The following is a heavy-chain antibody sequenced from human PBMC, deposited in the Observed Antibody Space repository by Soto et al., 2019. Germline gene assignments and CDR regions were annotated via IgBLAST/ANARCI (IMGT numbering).Heavy chain of an antibody. CDR3: AQGRYGASWYSDL. CDR2: ISGSGGST. CDR1: GFTFSSYA. Sequence: EVQLLESGGGLVQPGGSLRLSCAASGFTFSSYAMSWVRQAPGKGLEWVSAISGSGGSTYYADSVKGRFTISGDKSKNALYLPLNDLRAEDTAEYYCAQGRYGASWYSDLWGRGPLVTPSP. J-gene: IGHJ2*01. D-gene: IGHD4-17*01. V-gene: IGHV3-23*01.